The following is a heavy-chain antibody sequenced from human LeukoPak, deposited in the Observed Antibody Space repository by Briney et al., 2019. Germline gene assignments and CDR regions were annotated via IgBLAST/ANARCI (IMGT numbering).Heavy chain of an antibody. CDR1: GFTFRAYW. Sequence: GSLRLSCAASGFTFRAYWMGWARQTPGKGLEWVANIKLGGSEKTYADSVKGRFTISRDDAKDSLHLQMNSLRTEDTAVYYCTKVQDYFGSADYYYTMDVWGQGTTVIVSS. J-gene: IGHJ6*02. D-gene: IGHD3-10*01. V-gene: IGHV3-7*01. CDR3: TKVQDYFGSADYYYTMDV. CDR2: IKLGGSEK.